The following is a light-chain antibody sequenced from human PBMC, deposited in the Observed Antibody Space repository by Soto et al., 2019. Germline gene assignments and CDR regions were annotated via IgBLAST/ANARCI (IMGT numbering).Light chain of an antibody. CDR3: QQYNNWPPIT. CDR2: GAA. CDR1: QSVGTN. V-gene: IGKV3-15*01. Sequence: EIVMTQSPVILSVSPGERATLSRRASQSVGTNLAWYQQKPGQAPRLLISGAATRATGIPARFSGSGSGTEFTLTISSLQSEDFAVYYCQQYNNWPPITFGQGTRLEIK. J-gene: IGKJ5*01.